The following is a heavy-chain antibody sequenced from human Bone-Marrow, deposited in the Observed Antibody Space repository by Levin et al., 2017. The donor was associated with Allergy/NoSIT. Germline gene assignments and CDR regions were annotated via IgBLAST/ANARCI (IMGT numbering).Heavy chain of an antibody. J-gene: IGHJ4*02. D-gene: IGHD6-19*01. CDR1: GFTFSSYA. CDR3: VKESPYTSGRLYYFDC. V-gene: IGHV3-23*01. CDR2: ISGSDGRT. Sequence: GGSLRLSCAASGFTFSSYAMSWVRQAPGKGLEWVSAISGSDGRTFYVDSMRGRFTISRDNSRNTLFLQMDSLRAEDTAVYYCVKESPYTSGRLYYFDCWGQGTLVTVSS.